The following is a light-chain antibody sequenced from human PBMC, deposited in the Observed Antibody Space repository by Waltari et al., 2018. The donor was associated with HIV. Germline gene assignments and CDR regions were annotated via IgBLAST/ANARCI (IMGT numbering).Light chain of an antibody. CDR1: SCSVSSTYD. CDR3: ALYVGSGIYV. J-gene: IGLJ1*01. CDR2: NTN. V-gene: IGLV8-61*01. Sequence: QTVVTQEPSLSVSPGGTVTPPCGLTSCSVSSTYDPCWYQQASGQAPRTLIYNTNIRSSGVPDRFSGSILGNKAALTITGAQADDECHYYCALYVGSGIYVFGPGTEVTIL.